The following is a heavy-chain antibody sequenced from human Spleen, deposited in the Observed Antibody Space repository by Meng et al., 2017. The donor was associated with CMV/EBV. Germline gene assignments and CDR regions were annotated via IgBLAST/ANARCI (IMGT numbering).Heavy chain of an antibody. Sequence: SETLSLTCAVYGGSFSGYYWSWIRQPPGKGLEWIEEINHSGSTNYNPSLKSRVTISADTSKNQFSLKLNSATAADTAVYYCARGGEVEVATQRRYFDFWGQGTLVTVSS. J-gene: IGHJ4*02. V-gene: IGHV4-34*01. CDR1: GGSFSGYY. CDR2: INHSGST. CDR3: ARGGEVEVATQRRYFDF. D-gene: IGHD5-24*01.